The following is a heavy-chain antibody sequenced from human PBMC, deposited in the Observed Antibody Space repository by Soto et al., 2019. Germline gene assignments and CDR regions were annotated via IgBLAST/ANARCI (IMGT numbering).Heavy chain of an antibody. Sequence: GSLRLSCAASGFTFSSYAMSWVRQAPGKGLEWVSAISGSGGSTYYADSVKGRFTISRDNSKNTLYLQMNSLRAEDTAVYYCAKDPAATHYDYVWEDIWGQGTMVTVSS. CDR3: AKDPAATHYDYVWEDI. CDR1: GFTFSSYA. CDR2: ISGSGGST. V-gene: IGHV3-23*01. J-gene: IGHJ3*02. D-gene: IGHD3-16*01.